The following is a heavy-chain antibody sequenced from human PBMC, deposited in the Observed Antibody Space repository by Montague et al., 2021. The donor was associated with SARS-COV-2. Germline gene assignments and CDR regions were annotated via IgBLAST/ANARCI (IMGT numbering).Heavy chain of an antibody. D-gene: IGHD6-19*01. CDR3: ARHTSAWYDYFED. CDR2: INHSGST. Sequence: SETLSLTCAVYGGSFSGYYWSWIRQPPGKGLEWIGEINHSGSTNYNPSPKSRVTISVDTSKNQFSLKLSSVTAADTAVYYCARHTSAWYDYFEDWGQGTLVTVSS. J-gene: IGHJ4*02. CDR1: GGSFSGYY. V-gene: IGHV4-34*01.